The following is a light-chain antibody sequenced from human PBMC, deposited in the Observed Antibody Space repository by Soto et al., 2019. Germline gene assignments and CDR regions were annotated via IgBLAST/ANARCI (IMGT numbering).Light chain of an antibody. Sequence: DIQMTQPPSSLSASVGDRVTITCRASQSISSNLNCYQQKPGRAPKLLIYAPSSLQSGVPSRFSGSGSGTDFALTISSLQPEDFATYYCQQSYRTPSFGQGTQLEIK. CDR3: QQSYRTPS. V-gene: IGKV1-39*01. CDR1: QSISSN. CDR2: APS. J-gene: IGKJ2*01.